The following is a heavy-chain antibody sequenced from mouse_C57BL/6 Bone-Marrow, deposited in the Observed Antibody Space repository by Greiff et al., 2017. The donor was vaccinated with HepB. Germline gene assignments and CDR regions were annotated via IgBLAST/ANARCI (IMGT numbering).Heavy chain of an antibody. D-gene: IGHD1-1*01. CDR3: TRRYYYGSSYPFAY. V-gene: IGHV1-15*01. CDR2: IDPETGGT. CDR1: GYTFTDYE. Sequence: QVQLQQSGAELVRPGASVTLSCKASGYTFTDYEMHWVKQTPVHGLEWIGAIDPETGGTAYTQKFKGKAILTADKSSSTAYMALRSLTSEDSAVYYCTRRYYYGSSYPFAYWGQGTLVTVSA. J-gene: IGHJ3*01.